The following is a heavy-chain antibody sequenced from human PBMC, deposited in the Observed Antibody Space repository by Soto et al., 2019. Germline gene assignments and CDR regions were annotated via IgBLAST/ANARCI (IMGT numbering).Heavy chain of an antibody. J-gene: IGHJ6*03. Sequence: SETLSLTCTVSGGSISSYYWSWIRQPPGKGLEWIGEINYSGSTNYNPSLKSRVTISVDTSKNQFSLKLSSVTAADTAVYYCARGVVVPAARVNYYMDVWGKGTTVTV. D-gene: IGHD2-2*01. CDR2: INYSGST. V-gene: IGHV4-34*01. CDR1: GGSISSYY. CDR3: ARGVVVPAARVNYYMDV.